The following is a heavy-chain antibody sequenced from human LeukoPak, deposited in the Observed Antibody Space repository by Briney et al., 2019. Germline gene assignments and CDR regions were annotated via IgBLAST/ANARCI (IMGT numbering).Heavy chain of an antibody. CDR1: GFTFSSYG. V-gene: IGHV3-23*01. Sequence: GGSLRLSCAASGFTFSSYGMSWVRQAPGKGLEWVSAISGSGGSTYYADSVKGRFTISRDNSKNTLYLQMNSLRAEDTAVYYCAKYYYDSSGYRFDYWGQGTLVTVSS. CDR2: ISGSGGST. CDR3: AKYYYDSSGYRFDY. J-gene: IGHJ4*02. D-gene: IGHD3-22*01.